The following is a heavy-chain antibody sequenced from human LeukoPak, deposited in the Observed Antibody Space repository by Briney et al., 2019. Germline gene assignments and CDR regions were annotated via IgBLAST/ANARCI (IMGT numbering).Heavy chain of an antibody. D-gene: IGHD1-26*01. Sequence: GGSLRLFCAASGFTFSSYAMSWVRQAPGKGLEWVSAISGSGGSTYYADSVKGRFTISRDNSKNTLYLQMNSLRAEDTAVYYCVLSGSYSEVRPFDYWGQGTLVTVST. CDR1: GFTFSSYA. CDR2: ISGSGGST. CDR3: VLSGSYSEVRPFDY. J-gene: IGHJ4*02. V-gene: IGHV3-23*01.